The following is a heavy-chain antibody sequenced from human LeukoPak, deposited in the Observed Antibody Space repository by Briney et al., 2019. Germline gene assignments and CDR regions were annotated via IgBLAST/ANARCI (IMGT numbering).Heavy chain of an antibody. J-gene: IGHJ4*02. CDR1: GFTFSNYG. D-gene: IGHD6-13*01. Sequence: GGSLRLSCAASGFTFSNYGMHWVRQAPGKGLEWVAIIWYDGSNKYYADSVKGRFTISRDNSKNTLYLQMNSLKAEDTAVYYCARDRDVYSSRWNRNFAYWGQGTLVTVSA. CDR2: IWYDGSNK. V-gene: IGHV3-33*01. CDR3: ARDRDVYSSRWNRNFAY.